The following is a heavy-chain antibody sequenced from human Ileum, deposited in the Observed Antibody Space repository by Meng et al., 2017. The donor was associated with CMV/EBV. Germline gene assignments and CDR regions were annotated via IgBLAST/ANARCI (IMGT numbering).Heavy chain of an antibody. CDR2: ISTASSYI. D-gene: IGHD1-26*01. CDR3: ARGSGSYYDY. CDR1: GFSFSNYR. J-gene: IGHJ4*02. Sequence: LSCAASGFSFSNYRMNWVRQAPGKGLEWVASISTASSYIFHADSVKGRFTISRDNAKSSLYLQMDSLRVEDTAVYYCARGSGSYYDYWGQGTLVTVSS. V-gene: IGHV3-21*01.